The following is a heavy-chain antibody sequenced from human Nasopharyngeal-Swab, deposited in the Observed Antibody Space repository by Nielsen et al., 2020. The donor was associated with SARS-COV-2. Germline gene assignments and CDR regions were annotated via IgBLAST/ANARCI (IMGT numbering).Heavy chain of an antibody. V-gene: IGHV1-8*01. Sequence: WVRQAPGQGLEWMGWMNPNSGNTGYAQKFQGRVTMTRNTSISTAYMELSSLRSEDTAVYYCARAVEFCSSTSCYSSAFDIRGQGTMVTVSS. CDR2: MNPNSGNT. CDR3: ARAVEFCSSTSCYSSAFDI. J-gene: IGHJ3*02. D-gene: IGHD2-2*01.